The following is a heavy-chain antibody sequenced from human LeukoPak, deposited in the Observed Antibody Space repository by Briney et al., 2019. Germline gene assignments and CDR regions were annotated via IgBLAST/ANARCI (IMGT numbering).Heavy chain of an antibody. D-gene: IGHD6-6*01. Sequence: PGGSLRLSCAASGFTFSSYSMNWVRQAPGKGLEWVSSISSSSSYIYYADSVKGRFTISRDNAKNSLYLQMNSLRAEDTAVYYCAKDRIAARPPSFDYWGQGTLVTVSS. CDR1: GFTFSSYS. CDR3: AKDRIAARPPSFDY. V-gene: IGHV3-21*04. J-gene: IGHJ4*02. CDR2: ISSSSSYI.